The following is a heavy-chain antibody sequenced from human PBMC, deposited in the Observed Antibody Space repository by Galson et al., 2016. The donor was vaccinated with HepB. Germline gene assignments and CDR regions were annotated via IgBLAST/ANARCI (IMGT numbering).Heavy chain of an antibody. D-gene: IGHD3-10*01. V-gene: IGHV4-59*01. CDR3: ARGGQWLGDHT. Sequence: SETLSLTCAVSGGSLSTYYWSWIRQPPGKGLEWIGYVYYSGTTNYNPSLKSRLTISLDTSKNQFSLKLSSVTAADTAVYFCARGGQWLGDHTWGQGTLVTVSS. CDR2: VYYSGTT. CDR1: GGSLSTYY. J-gene: IGHJ5*02.